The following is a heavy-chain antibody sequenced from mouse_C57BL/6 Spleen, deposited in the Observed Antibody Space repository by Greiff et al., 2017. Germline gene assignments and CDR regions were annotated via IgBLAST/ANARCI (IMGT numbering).Heavy chain of an antibody. J-gene: IGHJ4*01. CDR1: GYTFTSYW. CDR3: AREAPYEAMDY. CDR2: IDPSDSET. Sequence: QVQLQQPGAELVRPGSSVKLSCKASGYTFTSYWMHWVKQRPIQGLAWIGNIDPSDSETHYNQKFKDKATLTVDKSSSTAYMQLSSLTSEDSAVDYWAREAPYEAMDYWGQGTSVTVSS. D-gene: IGHD2-14*01. V-gene: IGHV1-52*01.